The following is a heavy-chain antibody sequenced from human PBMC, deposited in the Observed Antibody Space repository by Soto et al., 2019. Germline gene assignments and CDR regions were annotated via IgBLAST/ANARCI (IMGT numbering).Heavy chain of an antibody. J-gene: IGHJ6*02. CDR2: FDPEDGET. Sequence: ASVKVSCKVSGYTLTELSMHWVRQAPGKGLEWMGGFDPEDGETIYAQKFQGRVTMTEDTSTDTAYMELSSLRSEDTAVYYCATASVPAAAISTSPRDYYYYGIDVWGQGTTVTVSS. CDR1: GYTLTELS. V-gene: IGHV1-24*01. D-gene: IGHD2-2*01. CDR3: ATASVPAAAISTSPRDYYYYGIDV.